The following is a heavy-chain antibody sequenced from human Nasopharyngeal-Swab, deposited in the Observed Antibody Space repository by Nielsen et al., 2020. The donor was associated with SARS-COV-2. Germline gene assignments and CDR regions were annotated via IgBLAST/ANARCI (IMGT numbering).Heavy chain of an antibody. J-gene: IGHJ4*02. CDR3: AKDQGSYYDY. Sequence: GESVKISCAASGFTFSSYAMSWVRQAPGKGLEWVSVIYSGGSSTYYADSVKGRFTISRDNSKNTLYLQMNSLRAEDTAVYYCAKDQGSYYDYWGQGTLVTVSS. CDR1: GFTFSSYA. D-gene: IGHD1-26*01. CDR2: IYSGGSST. V-gene: IGHV3-23*03.